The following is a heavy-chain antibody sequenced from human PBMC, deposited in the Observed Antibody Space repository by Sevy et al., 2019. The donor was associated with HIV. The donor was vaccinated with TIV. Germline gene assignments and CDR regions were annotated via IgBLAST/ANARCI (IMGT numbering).Heavy chain of an antibody. Sequence: SETLSLTCTVSGGSISSGTYYWGWIRQPPGKGLEWIGNIYYGGTSYYNPSLKSRVTISVDTSKNQFSLNLRSVTAADTAVFYCARGGGNSEWGYYFDFWGQGTLVIVSS. V-gene: IGHV4-39*01. CDR1: GGSISSGTYY. D-gene: IGHD2-21*02. CDR3: ARGGGNSEWGYYFDF. J-gene: IGHJ4*02. CDR2: IYYGGTS.